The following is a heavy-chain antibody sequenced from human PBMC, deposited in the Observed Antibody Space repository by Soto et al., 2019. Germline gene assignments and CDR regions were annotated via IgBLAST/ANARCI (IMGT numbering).Heavy chain of an antibody. Sequence: PGGSLRLSCAASGFTFSNAWMSWVRQAPGKGLEWVGRIKSKTDGGTTDYAAPVKGRFTISRDDSKNTLYLQMNSLKTEDTAVYYCTTDTYYDILTGYYNGPYWGQGTLVTVSS. D-gene: IGHD3-9*01. J-gene: IGHJ4*02. CDR2: IKSKTDGGTT. V-gene: IGHV3-15*01. CDR1: GFTFSNAW. CDR3: TTDTYYDILTGYYNGPY.